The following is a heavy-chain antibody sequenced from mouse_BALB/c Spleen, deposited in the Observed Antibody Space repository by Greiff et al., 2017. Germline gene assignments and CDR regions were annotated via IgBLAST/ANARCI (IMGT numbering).Heavy chain of an antibody. CDR1: GFAFSSYD. D-gene: IGHD2-3*01. V-gene: IGHV5-12-1*01. CDR3: AREGGYDPFFDY. CDR2: ISNGGGST. Sequence: EVQRVESGGGLVKPGGSLKLSCAASGFAFSSYDMSWVRQTPEKRLEWVAYISNGGGSTYYPDTVKGRFTISRDNAKNTLYLQMSSLRSEDTAMYYCAREGGYDPFFDYWGQGTTLTVSS. J-gene: IGHJ2*01.